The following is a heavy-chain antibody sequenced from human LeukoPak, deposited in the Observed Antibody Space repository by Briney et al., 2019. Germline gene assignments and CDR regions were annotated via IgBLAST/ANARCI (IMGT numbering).Heavy chain of an antibody. CDR2: IYYSGST. CDR1: GGSISSGDYY. J-gene: IGHJ4*02. CDR3: ATRYDSSGYDFDY. D-gene: IGHD3-22*01. V-gene: IGHV4-30-4*01. Sequence: SQTLSLTCTVSGGSISSGDYYWSWIRQPPGKGLEWIGYIYYSGSTYYNPSLKSRVTISVDTSKNQFSLKLSSVTAADTAVYYCATRYDSSGYDFDYWGRGTLVTVSS.